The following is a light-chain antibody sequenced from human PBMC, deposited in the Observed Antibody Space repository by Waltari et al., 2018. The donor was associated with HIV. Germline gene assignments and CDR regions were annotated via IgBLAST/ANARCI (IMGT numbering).Light chain of an antibody. CDR1: SSDVGAYNY. CDR2: DVN. J-gene: IGLJ3*02. CDR3: SSYAGSNNWV. V-gene: IGLV2-11*01. Sequence: QSALTQPRSVSGSPGQSVTISCTGTSSDVGAYNYVSWYQQHPGKAPKLMIYDVNKRPSGVPDRFSGSKSGNTASLTVSGLQAEDEADYYCSSYAGSNNWVFGGGTKLTVL.